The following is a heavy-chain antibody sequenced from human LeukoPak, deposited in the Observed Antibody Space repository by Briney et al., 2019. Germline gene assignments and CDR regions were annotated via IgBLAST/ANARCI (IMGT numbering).Heavy chain of an antibody. V-gene: IGHV4-39*07. CDR1: GGSISSSSYY. Sequence: SETLSLTCTVSGGSISSSSYYWGWIRQPPGKGLEWIGSIYYSGSTYYNPSLKSRVTISVDTSKNQFSLKLSSVTAADTAVYYCARAAPDYGAYYWGQGTLVTVSS. D-gene: IGHD4-17*01. CDR2: IYYSGST. J-gene: IGHJ4*02. CDR3: ARAAPDYGAYY.